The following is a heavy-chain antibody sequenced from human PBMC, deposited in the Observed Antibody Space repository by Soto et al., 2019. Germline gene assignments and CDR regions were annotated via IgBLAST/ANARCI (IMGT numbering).Heavy chain of an antibody. J-gene: IGHJ5*02. CDR2: IKQDGSEK. CDR3: ARVRPRLVGIVFDP. Sequence: GGSLRLSCAASGFTFSSYWMSWVRQAPGKGLEWVANIKQDGSEKYYVDSVKGRFTISRDNAKNSLYLQMNSLRAEDTAVYYCARVRPRLVGIVFDPWGQGTLVTVSS. V-gene: IGHV3-7*05. CDR1: GFTFSSYW. D-gene: IGHD2-15*01.